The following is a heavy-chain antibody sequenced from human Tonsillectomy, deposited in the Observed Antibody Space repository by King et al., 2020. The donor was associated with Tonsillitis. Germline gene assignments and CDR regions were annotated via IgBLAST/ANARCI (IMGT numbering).Heavy chain of an antibody. D-gene: IGHD2-21*01. CDR1: GVSFNFYY. J-gene: IGHJ4*02. CDR3: AAIPGNYIDF. V-gene: IGHV4-34*01. CDR2: INHSGTT. Sequence: VQLQQWGAGLLKPSEPLSLTCAVYGVSFNFYYWSWIRQPPGKGLEWIGEINHSGTTNYSPSFKSRVTISVDTSKNQFSLKVNSVTAADTALYYCAAIPGNYIDFWSQGTLVTVSS.